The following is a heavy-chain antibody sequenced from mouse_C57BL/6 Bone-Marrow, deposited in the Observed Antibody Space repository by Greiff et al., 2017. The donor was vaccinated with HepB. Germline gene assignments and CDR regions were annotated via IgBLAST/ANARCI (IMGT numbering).Heavy chain of an antibody. CDR2: INPNNGGT. D-gene: IGHD1-1*01. V-gene: IGHV1-18*01. CDR1: GYTFTDYN. Sequence: EVQLQQSGPELVKPGASVKIPCKASGYTFTDYNMDWVKQSHGKSLEWIGDINPNNGGTIYNQKFKGKATLTVDKSSSTAYMELRSLTSEDTAVYYCARHYGSFYWYFDVWGTGTTVTVSS. J-gene: IGHJ1*03. CDR3: ARHYGSFYWYFDV.